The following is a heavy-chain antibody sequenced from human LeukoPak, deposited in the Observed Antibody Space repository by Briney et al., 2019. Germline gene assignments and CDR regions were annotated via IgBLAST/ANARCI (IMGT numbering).Heavy chain of an antibody. CDR3: AKDSSPHCSSTSCYYGDY. CDR1: GFTFSSYA. D-gene: IGHD2-2*01. V-gene: IGHV3-23*01. J-gene: IGHJ4*02. CDR2: ISGSGGST. Sequence: GGSLRLSCAASGFTFSSYAMSWVRQAPGKGLEWVSAISGSGGSTYYADSVKGRSTISRDNSKNTLYLQMNSLRAEDTAVYYCAKDSSPHCSSTSCYYGDYWGQGTLVTVSS.